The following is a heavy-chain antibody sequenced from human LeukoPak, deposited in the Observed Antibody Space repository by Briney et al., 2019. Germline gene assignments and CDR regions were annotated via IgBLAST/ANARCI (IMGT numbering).Heavy chain of an antibody. Sequence: SETLSLTCSVSGGSITPYYWSWIRQPPGKGLEWIGYIFYSGSTNFNPSLKSRVTMSVDTSKNQFSLNLNSVTAADTAVYYCARGRGSSGYYHEGEWFDPWGQGTLVTVSS. J-gene: IGHJ5*02. D-gene: IGHD3-22*01. CDR2: IFYSGST. CDR1: GGSITPYY. V-gene: IGHV4-59*01. CDR3: ARGRGSSGYYHEGEWFDP.